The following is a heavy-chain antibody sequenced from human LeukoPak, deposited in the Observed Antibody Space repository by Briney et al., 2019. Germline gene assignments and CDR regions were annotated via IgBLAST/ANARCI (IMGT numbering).Heavy chain of an antibody. J-gene: IGHJ5*02. CDR1: GXXFSGYY. Sequence: SEXXXXXXAVXGXXFSGYYWSWIRQPPGKGLEWIGEINHSGSTNYNPSLKSRVTISVDTSKNQFSLKLSSVTAADTAVYYCARNGIRVAVAGPSWFDPWGQGTLVTVSS. CDR2: INHSGST. CDR3: ARNGIRVAVAGPSWFDP. V-gene: IGHV4-34*01. D-gene: IGHD6-19*01.